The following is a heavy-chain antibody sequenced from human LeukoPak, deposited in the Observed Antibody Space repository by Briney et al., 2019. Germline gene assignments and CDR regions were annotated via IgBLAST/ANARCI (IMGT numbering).Heavy chain of an antibody. V-gene: IGHV3-21*01. CDR1: GFTFSSYS. CDR2: ISSSSSYI. CDR3: ATATRATYGDYFGY. D-gene: IGHD4-17*01. J-gene: IGHJ4*02. Sequence: PGGSLRLSCAASGFTFSSYSMNSVRQAPGKGLEWVSSISSSSSYIYYADSLKGRFTISRDNAKNSLYLQMNSLRAEDTAVYYCATATRATYGDYFGYWGQGTLVTVSS.